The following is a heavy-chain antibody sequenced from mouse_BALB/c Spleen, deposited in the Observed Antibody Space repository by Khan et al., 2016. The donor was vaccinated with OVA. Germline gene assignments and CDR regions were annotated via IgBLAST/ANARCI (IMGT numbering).Heavy chain of an antibody. V-gene: IGHV3-2*02. CDR3: ARTASIEY. CDR2: ISYSGST. CDR1: GYSITSGYG. D-gene: IGHD1-2*01. Sequence: EVKLEESGPGLVQPSQSLSLTCTVTGYSITSGYGRNWLRQPQGNKLEWMVYISYSGSTNYNPTLKSRISITRDTSKNPFFLQLTTLTSEDTATYDCARTASIEYWGQGTTLTVSS. J-gene: IGHJ2*01.